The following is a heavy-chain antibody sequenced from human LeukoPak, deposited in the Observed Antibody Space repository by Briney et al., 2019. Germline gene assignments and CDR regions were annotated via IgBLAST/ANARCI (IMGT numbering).Heavy chain of an antibody. D-gene: IGHD3-3*01. J-gene: IGHJ4*02. Sequence: PAETLSLTCTVSGGSIRSSSYYRGWIRQPPEKGLEWIGSIYYSGGTYNNPSLMSRVTISVDTSKNQFSLKLSSVTAADTAVYYCARAGGATYYDFWSGYSVHFDYWGQGTLVTVSS. CDR1: GGSIRSSSYY. V-gene: IGHV4-39*07. CDR2: IYYSGGT. CDR3: ARAGGATYYDFWSGYSVHFDY.